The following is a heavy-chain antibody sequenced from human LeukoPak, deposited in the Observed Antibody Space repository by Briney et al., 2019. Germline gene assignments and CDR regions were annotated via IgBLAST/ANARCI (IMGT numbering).Heavy chain of an antibody. Sequence: PGRSLRLSCAASGFTFSSYAMHWVRQAPGKGLEWVAVISYDGSNKYYADSVKGRFTISRDNSKNTLYLQMNSLRAEDTAVYYCAKELYDSSGYYFEGAFDIWGQGTMVTVSS. D-gene: IGHD3-22*01. CDR3: AKELYDSSGYYFEGAFDI. V-gene: IGHV3-30*04. CDR2: ISYDGSNK. CDR1: GFTFSSYA. J-gene: IGHJ3*02.